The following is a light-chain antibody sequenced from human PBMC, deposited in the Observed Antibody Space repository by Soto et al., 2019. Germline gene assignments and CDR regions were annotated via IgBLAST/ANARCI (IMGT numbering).Light chain of an antibody. V-gene: IGKV3-20*01. CDR3: QQYGSSPKLT. CDR2: GAS. CDR1: QSVSSSY. J-gene: IGKJ4*01. Sequence: EIVLTQSPGTLSLSPGERATLSCRASQSVSSSYLAWYQQKPGQAPRPLISGASSRATGIPDRFSGSGSGTDFTLTISRLEPEDFAVYYCQQYGSSPKLTFGGGTKVEIK.